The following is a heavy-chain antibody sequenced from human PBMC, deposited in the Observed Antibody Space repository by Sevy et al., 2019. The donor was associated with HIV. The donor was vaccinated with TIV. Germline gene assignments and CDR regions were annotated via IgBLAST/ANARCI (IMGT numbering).Heavy chain of an antibody. CDR1: GFTFSNAW. CDR2: IKSKTDGGTT. D-gene: IGHD3-10*01. V-gene: IGHV3-15*01. Sequence: GGFLRLSCAASGFTFSNAWMSWVRQAPGKGLEWVGRIKSKTDGGTTDYAAPVKGRFTISRDDSKNTLYLQMNSLKTEDTAITLCTTDSKKRGLSVLLDYWGQGTLVTVSS. CDR3: TTDSKKRGLSVLLDY. J-gene: IGHJ4*02.